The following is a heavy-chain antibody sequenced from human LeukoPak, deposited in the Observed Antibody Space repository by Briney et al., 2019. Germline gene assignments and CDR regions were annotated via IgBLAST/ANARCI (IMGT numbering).Heavy chain of an antibody. V-gene: IGHV3-30*02. CDR3: ATHCSGTTCHRDY. CDR1: GFTFISSA. J-gene: IGHJ4*02. D-gene: IGHD2-2*01. Sequence: PGGSLRLSCAASGFTFISSAMHWVRQAPGKGLECVAFMQSDGSYKHYSDSVKGRFTISRDNSKNTLYLEMNSLRVVDTGVYYCATHCSGTTCHRDYWGQGTLVTVSS. CDR2: MQSDGSYK.